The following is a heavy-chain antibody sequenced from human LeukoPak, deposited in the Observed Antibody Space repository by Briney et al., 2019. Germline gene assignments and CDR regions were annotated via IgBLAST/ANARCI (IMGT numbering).Heavy chain of an antibody. Sequence: GGSLRLSCAASGFTFSSYGMHWVRQAPGKGLEWVAVISYDESNKYYADSVKGRFTISRDNSKNTLYLQMNSLRAEDTAVYYCAKALKGGPFDYWGQGTLVTVSS. CDR3: AKALKGGPFDY. CDR2: ISYDESNK. J-gene: IGHJ4*02. V-gene: IGHV3-30*18. D-gene: IGHD3-16*01. CDR1: GFTFSSYG.